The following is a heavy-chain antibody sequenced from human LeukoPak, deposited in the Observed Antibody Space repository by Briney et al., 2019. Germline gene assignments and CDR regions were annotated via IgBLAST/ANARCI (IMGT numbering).Heavy chain of an antibody. CDR2: INSDGSST. J-gene: IGHJ4*02. CDR1: GFYFSSYW. V-gene: IGHV3-74*01. Sequence: PGGSVRLSCAASGFYFSSYWMYWVRQAPGKGLVWVSRINSDGSSTSYADSVKGRFTISRDNAKNTLYLQMDSLRAEDTAVYYCAGDRMVRGVGGYYFDYWSQGTLVTVSS. D-gene: IGHD3-10*01. CDR3: AGDRMVRGVGGYYFDY.